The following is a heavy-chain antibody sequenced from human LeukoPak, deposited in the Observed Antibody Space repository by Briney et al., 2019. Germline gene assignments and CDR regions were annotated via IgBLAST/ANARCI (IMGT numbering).Heavy chain of an antibody. CDR3: ARDLSSGDAFDI. CDR2: IYYSGST. CDR1: GGSISSYY. D-gene: IGHD3-22*01. V-gene: IGHV4-59*12. J-gene: IGHJ3*02. Sequence: SETLSLTCTVSGGSISSYYWSWIRQPPGKGLEWIGYIYYSGSTNYNPSLKSRVTISVDTSKSQFSLKLSSVTAADTAVYYCARDLSSGDAFDIWGQGTMVTVSS.